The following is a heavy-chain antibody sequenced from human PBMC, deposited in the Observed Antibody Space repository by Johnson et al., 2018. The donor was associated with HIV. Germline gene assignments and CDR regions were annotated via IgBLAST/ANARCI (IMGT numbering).Heavy chain of an antibody. V-gene: IGHV3-30*03. Sequence: QVQLVESGGGLVQPGGSLRLSCAASGFTFSSYGMHWVRQAPGKGLEWVAVISYDGSNKYYADSVKGRFTISRDNSKNTLYLQMNSLRAEDTAVYYCAIEGWRLYAFDIWGQGTMVTVSS. J-gene: IGHJ3*02. CDR3: AIEGWRLYAFDI. CDR2: ISYDGSNK. D-gene: IGHD3-16*01. CDR1: GFTFSSYG.